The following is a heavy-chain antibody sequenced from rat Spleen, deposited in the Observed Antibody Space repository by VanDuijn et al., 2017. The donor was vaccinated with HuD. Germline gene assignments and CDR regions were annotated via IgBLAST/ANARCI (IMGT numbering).Heavy chain of an antibody. D-gene: IGHD1-2*01. V-gene: IGHV3-3*01. Sequence: EVQLQESGPGLVKPSQSLSLTCSVTGHSITSSYRWNWIRKFPGNKLEWMGYINSAGTTNYNPSLKSRISITRDTSKNQFFLQVNSVTTEDTATYYCASLYSSYSLYYFDYWGRGVMVTVSS. CDR2: INSAGTT. CDR1: GHSITSSYR. J-gene: IGHJ2*01. CDR3: ASLYSSYSLYYFDY.